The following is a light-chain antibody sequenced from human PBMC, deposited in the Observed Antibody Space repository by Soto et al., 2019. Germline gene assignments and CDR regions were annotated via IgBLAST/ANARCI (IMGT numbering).Light chain of an antibody. CDR1: QSISGW. CDR2: DAS. V-gene: IGKV1-5*01. CDR3: QQYNRYSSFT. J-gene: IGKJ2*01. Sequence: DIQMTQSPSTLSASIGERVTITCRASQSISGWLAWYQQKPGKAPKLLIYDASNLESGVPSRFSGSGSGTEFTLTISSLQPDDFATYYCQQYNRYSSFTFGQGTNLEIK.